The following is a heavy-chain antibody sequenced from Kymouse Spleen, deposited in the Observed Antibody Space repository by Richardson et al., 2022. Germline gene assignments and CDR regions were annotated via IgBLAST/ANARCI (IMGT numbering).Heavy chain of an antibody. CDR3: AKGASTIFGVAEDY. CDR1: GFTFSSYG. V-gene: IGHV3-30*18. CDR2: ISYDGSNK. D-gene: IGHD3-3*01. J-gene: IGHJ4*02. Sequence: QVQLVESGGGVVQPGRSLRLSCAASGFTFSSYGMHWVRQAPGKGLEWVAVISYDGSNKYYADSVKGRFTISRDNSKNTLYLQMNSLRAEDTAVYYCAKGASTIFGVAEDYWGQGTLVTVSS.